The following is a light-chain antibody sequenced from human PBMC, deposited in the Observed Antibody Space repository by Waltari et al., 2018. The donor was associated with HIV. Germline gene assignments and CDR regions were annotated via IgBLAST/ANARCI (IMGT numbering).Light chain of an antibody. V-gene: IGLV3-27*01. CDR2: KDS. CDR3: YSAADNNISF. J-gene: IGLJ2*01. Sequence: SFELTQPSSVSVSPGQTARLTCSGDLLGKRYAWWFQQKPGRAPLLVIYKDSERPSGIPERFSGSNSGTTVTLTISGAQVEDEADYYCYSAADNNISFFGGGTKLTVL. CDR1: LLGKRY.